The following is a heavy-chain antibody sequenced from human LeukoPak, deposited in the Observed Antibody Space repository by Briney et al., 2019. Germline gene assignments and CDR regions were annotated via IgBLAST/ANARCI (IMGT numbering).Heavy chain of an antibody. CDR2: IKEDGSQK. D-gene: IGHD6-19*01. Sequence: GRSLRLSCAASGFTFSSFWMTWVRQAPGKGLEWVANIKEDGSQKYYVDSVKGRFTISRDNAKNSLFLQTISLRVDDTAVYYCARDSGWFRFDYWGQGTLVTVSS. CDR1: GFTFSSFW. J-gene: IGHJ4*02. V-gene: IGHV3-7*03. CDR3: ARDSGWFRFDY.